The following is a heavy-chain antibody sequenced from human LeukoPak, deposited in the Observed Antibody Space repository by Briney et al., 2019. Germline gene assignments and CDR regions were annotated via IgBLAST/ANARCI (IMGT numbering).Heavy chain of an antibody. V-gene: IGHV4-61*02. D-gene: IGHD3-22*01. Sequence: SETLSLTCTVSGGSISSGSYYWSWIRQPAGKGLEWIGRIYTSGSTNYNPSLKSRVTISVDTSKNQFSLKLSSVTAADTAVYYCARETYYYDSSGYPIGYWGQGTLVTVSS. CDR2: IYTSGST. J-gene: IGHJ4*02. CDR3: ARETYYYDSSGYPIGY. CDR1: GGSISSGSYY.